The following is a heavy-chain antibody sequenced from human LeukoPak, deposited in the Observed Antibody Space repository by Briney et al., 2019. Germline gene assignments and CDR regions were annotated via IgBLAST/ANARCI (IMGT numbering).Heavy chain of an antibody. Sequence: GGSLRLSCAASGFTFSSYEMNWVRQAPGKGLEWVSYISSSGSTIYYADSVKGRFTISRDNSKNTLYLQMNSLRAEDTAVYYCARGYSSSSYFDYWGQGTLVTVSS. CDR3: ARGYSSSSYFDY. D-gene: IGHD6-6*01. V-gene: IGHV3-48*03. CDR1: GFTFSSYE. CDR2: ISSSGSTI. J-gene: IGHJ4*02.